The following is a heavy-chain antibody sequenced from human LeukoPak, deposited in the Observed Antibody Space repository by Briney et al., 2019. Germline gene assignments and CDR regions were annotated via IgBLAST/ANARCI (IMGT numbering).Heavy chain of an antibody. V-gene: IGHV4-34*01. CDR3: ARGGFVRYFDWSGFDP. J-gene: IGHJ5*02. Sequence: ASETLSLTCAVYGGSFSGYYWSWLRQPPGKGLEWIGEINHSGSTNYNPSLKSRVTISVDTSKNQFSLKLSSVTAADTAVYYCARGGFVRYFDWSGFDPWGQGTLVTVSS. CDR2: INHSGST. CDR1: GGSFSGYY. D-gene: IGHD3-9*01.